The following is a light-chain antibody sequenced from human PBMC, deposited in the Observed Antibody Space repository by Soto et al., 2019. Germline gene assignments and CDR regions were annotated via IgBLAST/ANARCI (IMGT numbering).Light chain of an antibody. J-gene: IGLJ2*01. CDR3: CSYAGSSRL. Sequence: QSALTQPASVSGSPGQSITISCTGTSSDVGSNNLVSWYQQHPGKAPKLMIYEGSKRPSGVSNRFSGSKSGNTAYLTISGLQAEDEAYYYCCSYAGSSRLFGGGTKLTVL. V-gene: IGLV2-23*01. CDR2: EGS. CDR1: SSDVGSNNL.